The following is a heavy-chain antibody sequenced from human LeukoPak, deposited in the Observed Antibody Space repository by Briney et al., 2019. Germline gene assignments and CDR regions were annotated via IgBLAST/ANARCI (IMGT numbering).Heavy chain of an antibody. CDR1: TGSISSSSYD. Sequence: PSETLSLTCTVSTGSISSSSYDWGWIRQPPGKGLEWIGSIYYSGSTYYNPSLKSRVTISVDTSTNQVSRRLSSETAADYSLYYCARHKRGSYYYYMDVWGKGTTVTVSS. D-gene: IGHD1-26*01. CDR2: IYYSGST. CDR3: ARHKRGSYYYYMDV. V-gene: IGHV4-39*01. J-gene: IGHJ6*03.